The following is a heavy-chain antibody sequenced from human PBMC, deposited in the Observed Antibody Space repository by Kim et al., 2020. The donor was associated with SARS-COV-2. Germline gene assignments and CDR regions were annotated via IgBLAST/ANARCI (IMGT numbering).Heavy chain of an antibody. CDR3: ARGFYDSSGYHDTLDF. V-gene: IGHV1-2*06. J-gene: IGHJ4*02. CDR2: INHNSGAT. CDR1: GYSFTGYY. D-gene: IGHD3-22*01. Sequence: ASVKVSCKASGYSFTGYYMHWVRQAPGQGLEWMGRINHNSGATTYARNFRGRVTMTRDTSISTSYMELSSLRSDDTAVYYCARGFYDSSGYHDTLDFWGQGTLVTVSP.